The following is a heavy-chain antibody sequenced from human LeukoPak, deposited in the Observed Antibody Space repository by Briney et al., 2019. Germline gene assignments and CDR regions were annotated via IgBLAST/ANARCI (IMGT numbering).Heavy chain of an antibody. CDR3: AKHYMGSSYNRGLDY. V-gene: IGHV4-39*01. Sequence: SETLSLTCTVSGGSISSSSYYWGWIRQPPGKGLKWIGSIYYSGLTYYNPSLESRVTISVDTSKNQFSLKLSSVTAADTAIYYCAKHYMGSSYNRGLDYWGQGTLVTVSS. J-gene: IGHJ4*02. D-gene: IGHD3-10*01. CDR1: GGSISSSSYY. CDR2: IYYSGLT.